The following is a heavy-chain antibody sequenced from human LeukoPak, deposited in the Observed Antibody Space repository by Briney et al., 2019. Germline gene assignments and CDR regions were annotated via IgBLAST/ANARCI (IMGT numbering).Heavy chain of an antibody. CDR3: AREATVTHFDY. D-gene: IGHD4-17*01. CDR1: GYTFTSYG. V-gene: IGHV1-69*13. Sequence: SVKVSCKASGYTFTSYGISWVRQAPGQGLEWMGGIIPIFGTTNYAQKFQGRVTITADESTSTAYMELSSLRSEDTAVYYCAREATVTHFDYWGQGTLVTVSS. CDR2: IIPIFGTT. J-gene: IGHJ4*02.